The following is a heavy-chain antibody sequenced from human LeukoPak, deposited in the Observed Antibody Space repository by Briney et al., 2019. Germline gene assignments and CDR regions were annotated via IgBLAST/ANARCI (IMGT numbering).Heavy chain of an antibody. Sequence: GGSLRLSCAGSGFTFSSYNMNWVRQAPGKGLEWVSSISYSGNTIYHSDSVKGRFSISRDNAQKSMFLQMSDLRVEDTAVYYCAREAVGARRDFDFWGQGTLVTVSS. CDR2: ISYSGNTI. J-gene: IGHJ4*02. D-gene: IGHD1-26*01. CDR1: GFTFSSYN. V-gene: IGHV3-48*03. CDR3: AREAVGARRDFDF.